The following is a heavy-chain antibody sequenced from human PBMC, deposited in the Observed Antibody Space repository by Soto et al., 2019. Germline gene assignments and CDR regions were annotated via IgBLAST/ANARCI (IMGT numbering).Heavy chain of an antibody. CDR3: VRYCGTTLCNGVATRTFDY. Sequence: GGSLRLSCAASRFTFSAYEMHWFRQAPGKXLEWVSYISTSGSTVYYADSVKGRFTVSRDNTRNSLYLQMDSLRDEDTALYYCVRYCGTTLCNGVATRTFDYWGQGPLVTVSS. CDR1: RFTFSAYE. V-gene: IGHV3-48*03. CDR2: ISTSGSTV. D-gene: IGHD5-12*01. J-gene: IGHJ4*02.